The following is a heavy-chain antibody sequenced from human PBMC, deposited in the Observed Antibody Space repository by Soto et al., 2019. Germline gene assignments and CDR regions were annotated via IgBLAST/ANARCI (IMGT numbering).Heavy chain of an antibody. CDR2: IHYSGST. CDR1: GGSINSYY. V-gene: IGHV4-59*01. J-gene: IGHJ2*01. D-gene: IGHD3-16*01. Sequence: QVQLQESGPGLVKPSETLSLTCTVSGGSINSYYWSWIRQPPGKGLEWIGYIHYSGSTNYNPSLKSRVTISVDTSKNQFSLKLSSVTAADTAVYYCARDYVGRYFDLWGRGTLVTVSS. CDR3: ARDYVGRYFDL.